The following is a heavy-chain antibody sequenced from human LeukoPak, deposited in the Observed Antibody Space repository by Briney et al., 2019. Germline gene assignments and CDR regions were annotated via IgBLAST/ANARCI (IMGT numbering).Heavy chain of an antibody. CDR1: GFIFTSYW. CDR2: IKQDGSEK. J-gene: IGHJ4*02. Sequence: GGSLRLSCAASGFIFTSYWMSWVRQAPGKGLEWVAIIKQDGSEKYYVDSVEGRFTISRDNTKNSLFLQMNSLRAEDTALYYCATDIMARAYYYGSGSPFDYWGQGTLVTVSS. CDR3: ATDIMARAYYYGSGSPFDY. V-gene: IGHV3-7*03. D-gene: IGHD3-10*01.